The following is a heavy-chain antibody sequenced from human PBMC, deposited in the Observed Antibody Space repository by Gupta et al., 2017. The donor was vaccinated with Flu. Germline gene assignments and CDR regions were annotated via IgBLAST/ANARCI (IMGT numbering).Heavy chain of an antibody. Sequence: QVQLQQWGAGLLKPSETLSLTCAVYGGSLSGYYWRWIRQPPGKGLEWIGEINHSRSTNYNPSLKSRVTISVDTSKNQFSLKLSSVTAADTAVYYCASLGRYCSSTSCYRSVGYFQHWGQGTLVTGSS. CDR3: ASLGRYCSSTSCYRSVGYFQH. CDR2: INHSRST. CDR1: GGSLSGYY. D-gene: IGHD2-2*02. V-gene: IGHV4-34*01. J-gene: IGHJ1*01.